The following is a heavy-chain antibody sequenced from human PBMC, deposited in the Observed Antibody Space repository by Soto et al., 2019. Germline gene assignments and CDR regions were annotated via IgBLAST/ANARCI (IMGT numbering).Heavy chain of an antibody. CDR2: IWYDGSNK. J-gene: IGHJ2*01. V-gene: IGHV3-33*01. CDR3: ARGRGLRWYFDL. Sequence: QVQLVESGGGVVQPGRSLRLSCAASGFTFSSYGMHWVRQAPGKGLEWVAVIWYDGSNKYYADSVKGRFTISRDNSKNTLYLQMNSLRAEDTAVYYCARGRGLRWYFDLWGRGTLVTVSS. D-gene: IGHD5-18*01. CDR1: GFTFSSYG.